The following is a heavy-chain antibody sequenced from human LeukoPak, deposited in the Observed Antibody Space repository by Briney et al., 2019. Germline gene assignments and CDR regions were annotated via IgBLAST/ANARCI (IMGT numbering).Heavy chain of an antibody. CDR1: GYTFTSYG. D-gene: IGHD3-10*01. Sequence: VSVKVSCKASGYTFTSYGISWVRQAPGQGLEWMGWISAYNGNTNYAQKLQGRVTMTTDTSTSAAYMELRSLRSDDTAVYYCARVGPHYYGSGDTHFPFDPWGQGTLVTVSS. V-gene: IGHV1-18*01. J-gene: IGHJ5*02. CDR3: ARVGPHYYGSGDTHFPFDP. CDR2: ISAYNGNT.